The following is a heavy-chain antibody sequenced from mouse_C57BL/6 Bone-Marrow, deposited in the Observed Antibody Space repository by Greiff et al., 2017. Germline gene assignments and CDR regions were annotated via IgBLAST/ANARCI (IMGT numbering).Heavy chain of an antibody. Sequence: EVQLQESGAELVRPGSSVKMSCKTSGYTFTSYGINWVKQRPGQGLEWIGYIYTGNGYTEYNEKFKGKATLTSDTSSSTAYMQLSSLTSEDSAIYFCSQRQLRLPWFAYWGQGTLVTVSA. D-gene: IGHD3-2*02. J-gene: IGHJ3*01. CDR1: GYTFTSYG. CDR3: SQRQLRLPWFAY. CDR2: IYTGNGYT. V-gene: IGHV1-58*01.